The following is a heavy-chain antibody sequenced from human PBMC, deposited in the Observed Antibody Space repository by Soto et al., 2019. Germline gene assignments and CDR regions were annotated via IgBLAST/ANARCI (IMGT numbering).Heavy chain of an antibody. CDR3: ASRDPGTSVDY. CDR2: SYRTGST. J-gene: IGHJ4*02. Sequence: SETLSLTCAVSGGSFTSNNWWTWVRQPPGQGLEWIGESYRTGSTNYNPSLKSRVTISLDKSENQFSLKVTSLTAADTAVYYCASRDPGTSVDYWGQGTLVTVSS. CDR1: GGSFTSNNW. D-gene: IGHD1-7*01. V-gene: IGHV4-4*02.